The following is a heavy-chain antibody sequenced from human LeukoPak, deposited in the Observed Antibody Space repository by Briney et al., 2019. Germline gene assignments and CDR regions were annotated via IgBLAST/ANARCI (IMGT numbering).Heavy chain of an antibody. V-gene: IGHV4-4*09. J-gene: IGHJ6*02. CDR3: TRHDVVPVIGHGMAV. CDR1: GASIDSYY. Sequence: SETLSLTCTVSGASIDSYYWSWIRQPPGKGLEWVGYISPSAYTIYSPSLRSRVTISRDTSANQFSLILISVTAADTAIYYCTRHDVVPVIGHGMAVWGQGTTVTVSS. D-gene: IGHD3-10*01. CDR2: ISPSAYT.